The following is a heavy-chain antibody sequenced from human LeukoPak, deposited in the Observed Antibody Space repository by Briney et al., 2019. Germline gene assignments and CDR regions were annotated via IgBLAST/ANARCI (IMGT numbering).Heavy chain of an antibody. D-gene: IGHD3-16*02. CDR2: IIPVLGVA. J-gene: IGHJ4*02. V-gene: IGHV1-69*04. CDR1: GGTFSTYA. Sequence: GSSVKLSCKASGGTFSTYAITWARQAPGQGLEWMGRIIPVLGVANFAQKFQGRVTLTADRSTGTAFMELSSLRSEDTAVYYCASNYVWGSYRPFDYWGQGTLVTVSS. CDR3: ASNYVWGSYRPFDY.